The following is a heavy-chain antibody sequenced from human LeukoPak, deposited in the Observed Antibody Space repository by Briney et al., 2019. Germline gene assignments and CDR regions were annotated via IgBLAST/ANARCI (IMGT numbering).Heavy chain of an antibody. V-gene: IGHV1-69*13. CDR3: ARSTNRNQVWWLATYYYYYYMDV. CDR1: GGTFSSYA. CDR2: IIPIFGTA. D-gene: IGHD1-14*01. Sequence: SVKVSCKASGGTFSSYAISWVRQAPGQGLEWMGGIIPIFGTANYAQKFQGRVTITADESTSTAYMELSSLRSEDTAVYYCARSTNRNQVWWLATYYYYYYMDVWGKGTTVTISS. J-gene: IGHJ6*03.